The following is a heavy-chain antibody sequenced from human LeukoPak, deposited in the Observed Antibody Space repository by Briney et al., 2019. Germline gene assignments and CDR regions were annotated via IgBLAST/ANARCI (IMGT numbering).Heavy chain of an antibody. CDR1: GDSVTSSY. Sequence: SETLSLTCTVSGDSVTSSYWCWIRQSAGKGLEWIGRIYDNANTNYNPSLKSRVTMSVDTSKNQFSLRLSFVTAADTAVYYCARSEAFDIWGQGTTATVSS. J-gene: IGHJ3*02. V-gene: IGHV4-4*07. CDR2: IYDNANT. CDR3: ARSEAFDI.